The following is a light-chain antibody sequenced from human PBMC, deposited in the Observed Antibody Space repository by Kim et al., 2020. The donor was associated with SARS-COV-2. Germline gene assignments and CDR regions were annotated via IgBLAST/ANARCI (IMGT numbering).Light chain of an antibody. CDR3: MQSLQTPLT. J-gene: IGKJ4*01. CDR2: LGS. CDR1: LRLLHSDGYNY. Sequence: EPASSSCRSSLRLLHSDGYNYLNWYLQKPGQSPQLLIYLGSNRASGVPDRFSGSGSGTDYILKISRVEADDVGVYYCMQSLQTPLTFGGGTKVEI. V-gene: IGKV2-28*01.